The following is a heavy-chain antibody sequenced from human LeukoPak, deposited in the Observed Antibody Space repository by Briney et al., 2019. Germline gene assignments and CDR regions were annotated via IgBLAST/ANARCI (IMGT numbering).Heavy chain of an antibody. V-gene: IGHV4-61*02. CDR3: ARDRDYYDSSGYYSYYYYYMDV. CDR2: IYTSGST. D-gene: IGHD3-22*01. CDR1: GGSISSGSYY. Sequence: SETLSLTCTVSGGSISSGSYYWSWIRQPAGKGLEWIGRIYTSGSTNYNPSLKSRVTISVDTSKNQFSLKLSSVTAADTAVYYCARDRDYYDSSGYYSYYYYYMDVWGKGTTVTDSS. J-gene: IGHJ6*03.